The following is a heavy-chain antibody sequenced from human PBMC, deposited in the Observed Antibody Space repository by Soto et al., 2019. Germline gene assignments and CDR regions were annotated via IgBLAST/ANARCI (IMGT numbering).Heavy chain of an antibody. CDR2: IWYDGSNK. V-gene: IGHV3-33*08. D-gene: IGHD2-2*01. Sequence: GGSLRLSCAASGFTFSSYAMHWVRQAPGKGLEWVAVIWYDGSNKYYADSVKGRFTISRDNSKNTLYLQMNSLRAEDTAVYYCARDPNQSDIVVVPAAPFDYWGQGTLVTVSS. CDR1: GFTFSSYA. CDR3: ARDPNQSDIVVVPAAPFDY. J-gene: IGHJ4*02.